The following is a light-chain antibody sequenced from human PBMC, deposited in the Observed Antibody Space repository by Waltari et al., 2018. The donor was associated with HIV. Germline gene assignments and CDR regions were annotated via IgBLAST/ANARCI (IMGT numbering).Light chain of an antibody. V-gene: IGLV3-19*01. J-gene: IGLJ3*02. CDR3: NSRDSSDNHV. CDR1: SLRHYY. CDR2: GKN. Sequence: SSDLSQDPAVSVALGQTVRITCQGDSLRHYYASWDQQKPGQAPILVIFGKNKRPSGIPDRFSGSNSGNTGSLTIPGAQAEDEADYYCNSRDSSDNHVFGGGTKVTV.